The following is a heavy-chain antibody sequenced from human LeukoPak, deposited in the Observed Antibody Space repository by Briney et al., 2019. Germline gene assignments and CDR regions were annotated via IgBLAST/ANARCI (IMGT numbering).Heavy chain of an antibody. CDR2: FDPEDGET. CDR3: ATVVIRTGDVGY. D-gene: IGHD2/OR15-2a*01. Sequence: ASVKVSCKVSGYTLTELSMHWVRQAPGKGLEWMGGFDPEDGETIYAQKFQGRVTMTEDTSTDTAYMELSSLRSEDTAVYYCATVVIRTGDVGYWGQGTLVTVSS. V-gene: IGHV1-24*01. CDR1: GYTLTELS. J-gene: IGHJ4*02.